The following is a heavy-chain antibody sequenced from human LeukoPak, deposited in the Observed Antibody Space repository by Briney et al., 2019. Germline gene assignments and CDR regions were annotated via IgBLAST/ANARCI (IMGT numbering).Heavy chain of an antibody. J-gene: IGHJ6*03. CDR3: ARGRAADPTRKKDYYYYMDV. D-gene: IGHD6-13*01. V-gene: IGHV1-2*02. CDR1: RYTFTGYY. Sequence: ASVKVSSKPSRYTFTGYYIHWVRQAPGQGLEWMGWINPNSGGTNYAQKFQGRVTMTRDTSISTAYMELSRLRSDDTAVYYCARGRAADPTRKKDYYYYMDVWGKGTTVTVSS. CDR2: INPNSGGT.